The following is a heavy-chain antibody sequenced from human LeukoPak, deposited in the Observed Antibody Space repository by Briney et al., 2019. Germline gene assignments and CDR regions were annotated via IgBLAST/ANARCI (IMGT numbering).Heavy chain of an antibody. J-gene: IGHJ4*02. D-gene: IGHD2-2*01. Sequence: PSETLSLTCAVSGYSISNGSYWGWIRPPPGKGLGWIGSIYHSGTTHYNPSLKSRVTMSVDTSKNQFSLKLSSVTAADTAMYYCAREEMPCSSASCSFYYWGQGTLVTVSS. V-gene: IGHV4-38-2*02. CDR3: AREEMPCSSASCSFYY. CDR1: GYSISNGSY. CDR2: IYHSGTT.